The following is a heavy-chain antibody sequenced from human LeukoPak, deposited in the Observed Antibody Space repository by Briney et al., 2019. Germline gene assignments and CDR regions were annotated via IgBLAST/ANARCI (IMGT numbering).Heavy chain of an antibody. Sequence: PSQTLSLTCTVSGGSISSGGHFWSWIRQHPGKGLEWIGYIYYSGSTYYNPSLKSRATISVDTSKNQFSLKLSSVTAADTAVYYCARPYYYDSSGLPVYFDYWGQGTLVTVSS. V-gene: IGHV4-31*03. CDR2: IYYSGST. CDR1: GGSISSGGHF. D-gene: IGHD3-22*01. J-gene: IGHJ4*02. CDR3: ARPYYYDSSGLPVYFDY.